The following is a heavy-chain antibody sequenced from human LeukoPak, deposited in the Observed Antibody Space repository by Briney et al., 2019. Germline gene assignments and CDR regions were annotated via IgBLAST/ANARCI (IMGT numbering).Heavy chain of an antibody. D-gene: IGHD3-22*01. J-gene: IGHJ4*02. CDR3: AREKPPIVVAPYYFDY. CDR2: IIPILGIA. Sequence: SVKVSCKASGGTFSSYAISWVRQAPGQGLEWMGRIIPILGIANYAQKFQGRVAITADKSTSTAYMELSSLRSEDTAVYYCAREKPPIVVAPYYFDYWGQGTLVTVSS. CDR1: GGTFSSYA. V-gene: IGHV1-69*04.